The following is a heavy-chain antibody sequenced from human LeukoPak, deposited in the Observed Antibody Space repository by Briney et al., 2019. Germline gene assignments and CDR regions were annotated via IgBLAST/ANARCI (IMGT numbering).Heavy chain of an antibody. CDR2: INSDGSST. Sequence: PGGSLRLSCAASGFTFSSYWMNWVRQAPGKGRGWVSRINSDGSSTSYADSVKGRFTISRDNAKNTLYLQMNSLRAEDTAVYYCARDRFGGSEFDPWGQGTLVTVSS. J-gene: IGHJ5*02. CDR1: GFTFSSYW. CDR3: ARDRFGGSEFDP. V-gene: IGHV3-74*01. D-gene: IGHD3-10*01.